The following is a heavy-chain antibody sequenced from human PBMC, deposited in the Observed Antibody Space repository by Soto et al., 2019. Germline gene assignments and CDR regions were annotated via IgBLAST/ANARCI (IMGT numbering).Heavy chain of an antibody. J-gene: IGHJ4*02. D-gene: IGHD2-2*01. CDR3: ARQYCSGTSCYWYFDF. V-gene: IGHV1-46*01. Sequence: QVRLVQSGAEVQRPGASLYISCQATGYQFTGSYLHWVRRAPGHGLQWMGMINPDTGSTTYAETFQGRVAMSTDRSAGTVYLGLGSLRSDDTATYYCARQYCSGTSCYWYFDFWGQGTLVTVSS. CDR2: INPDTGST. CDR1: GYQFTGSY.